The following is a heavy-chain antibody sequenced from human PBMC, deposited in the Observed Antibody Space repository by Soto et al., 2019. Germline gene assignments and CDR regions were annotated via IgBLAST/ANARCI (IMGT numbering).Heavy chain of an antibody. V-gene: IGHV3-23*01. J-gene: IGHJ4*02. CDR1: RLTLSNYA. CDR2: IGGSGSST. Sequence: GGSLRLSCGASRLTLSNYAMSWVRQAPGKGLEWVSAIGGSGSSTYYADSVKGRFTISRDNSKNTLYLQMNSLRAEDTALYYCAKGRTEWFGPTIFDYWGRGILVTVSS. CDR3: AKGRTEWFGPTIFDY. D-gene: IGHD3-10*01.